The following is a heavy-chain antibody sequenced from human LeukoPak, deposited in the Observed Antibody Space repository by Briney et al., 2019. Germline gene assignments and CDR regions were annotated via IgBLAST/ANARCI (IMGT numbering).Heavy chain of an antibody. Sequence: PSETLSLTCTVSGGSIGGYYWSWIRQPPGKGLEWIGYIYYSGSTNYNPSLKSRVTISVDTSKNQFSLKLSSVTAADTAVYYCASGRWIQLWSYWGQGTLVTVSS. CDR1: GGSIGGYY. CDR3: ASGRWIQLWSY. D-gene: IGHD5-18*01. J-gene: IGHJ4*02. V-gene: IGHV4-59*01. CDR2: IYYSGST.